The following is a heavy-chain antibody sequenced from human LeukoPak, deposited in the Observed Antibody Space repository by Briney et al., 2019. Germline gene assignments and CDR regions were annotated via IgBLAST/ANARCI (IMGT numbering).Heavy chain of an antibody. D-gene: IGHD5-12*01. Sequence: GGSLRLSCAASGFTFSSYAMSWVRQAPGKGLEWVSGISPGGPTYYADSVKGRFTISRDDSKNTPYLQMKNLRAEDTAVYYCAKDGAWLRFDDWGQGILVSVSS. V-gene: IGHV3-23*01. CDR3: AKDGAWLRFDD. CDR1: GFTFSSYA. CDR2: ISPGGPT. J-gene: IGHJ4*02.